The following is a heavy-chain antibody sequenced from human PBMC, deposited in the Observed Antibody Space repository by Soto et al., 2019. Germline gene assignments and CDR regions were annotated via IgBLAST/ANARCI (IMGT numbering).Heavy chain of an antibody. V-gene: IGHV3-30*18. CDR1: GFTFSSYG. Sequence: QVQLVESGGGVVQPGRSLRLSCAASGFTFSSYGMHWVRQAPGKGLEWVAVISYDGSNKYYADSVKGRFTISRDNSKNPLYLQMNSLRAEDTAVYYCAKHRGAYGDLAWYFDLWGRGTLVTVSS. CDR3: AKHRGAYGDLAWYFDL. J-gene: IGHJ2*01. CDR2: ISYDGSNK. D-gene: IGHD4-17*01.